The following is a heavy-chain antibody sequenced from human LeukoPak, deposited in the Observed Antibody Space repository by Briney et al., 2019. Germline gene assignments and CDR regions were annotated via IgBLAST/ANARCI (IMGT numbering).Heavy chain of an antibody. CDR2: IYYIGST. J-gene: IGHJ1*01. D-gene: IGHD6-13*01. CDR1: GFSFSSGVYY. CDR3: ATLRGSNSWYFQYFHH. V-gene: IGHV4-61*08. Sequence: KPSETLSLTCTVSGFSFSSGVYYWTWIRQPPGKELEWIGNIYYIGSTKYNPTLKSRITTSVNMSKNQFSLKLTSVTAADTAVYYCATLRGSNSWYFQYFHHWGQGTLVTVPS.